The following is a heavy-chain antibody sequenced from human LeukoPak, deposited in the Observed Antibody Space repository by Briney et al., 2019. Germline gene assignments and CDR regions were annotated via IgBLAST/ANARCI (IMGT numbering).Heavy chain of an antibody. V-gene: IGHV1-69*05. Sequence: GASVKVSCKASGGTFSSYAIAWVRQAPGQGLEWMGRITVLSGTINYAQKFQDRVAITTDEPTSTAYMEVSGLTSEDTAVYYCARDLNGGYYYGYWGQGTLVTVSS. CDR1: GGTFSSYA. D-gene: IGHD3-22*01. CDR2: ITVLSGTI. J-gene: IGHJ4*02. CDR3: ARDLNGGYYYGY.